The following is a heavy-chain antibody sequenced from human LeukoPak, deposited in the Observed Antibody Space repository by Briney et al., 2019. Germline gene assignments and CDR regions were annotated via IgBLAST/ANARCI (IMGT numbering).Heavy chain of an antibody. J-gene: IGHJ3*02. Sequence: SETLSLTCAVYGGSFSGYYWSWIRQPPGKGLEWIGEINHSGSTNYNPSLKSRVTISVDTSKNQFSLKLSSVTAADTAVYYCAREYAGTYYYDSSGYYDAFDIWGQGTMVTVSS. D-gene: IGHD3-22*01. CDR2: INHSGST. V-gene: IGHV4-34*01. CDR1: GGSFSGYY. CDR3: AREYAGTYYYDSSGYYDAFDI.